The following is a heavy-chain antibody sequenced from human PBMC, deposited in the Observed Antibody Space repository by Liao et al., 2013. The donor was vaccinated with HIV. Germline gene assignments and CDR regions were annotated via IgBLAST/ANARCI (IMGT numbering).Heavy chain of an antibody. J-gene: IGHJ4*02. CDR2: LYQWEH. CDR3: ARDQVPAATMKGSFDS. V-gene: IGHV4-61*02. Sequence: QLQLQESGPGLVKPSETLSLTCTVSGGSISSSSYYWSWIPAARREGTGVDWAYLYQWEHQLQPLPQESSHLISRHVQDQFSLKLSSVTAADTAVYYCARDQVPAATMKGSFDSWGQGTQVTVSS. D-gene: IGHD2-2*01. CDR1: GGSISSSSYY.